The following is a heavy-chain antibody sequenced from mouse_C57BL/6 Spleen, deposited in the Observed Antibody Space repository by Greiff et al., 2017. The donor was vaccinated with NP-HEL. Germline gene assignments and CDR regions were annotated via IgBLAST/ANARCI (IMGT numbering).Heavy chain of an antibody. J-gene: IGHJ3*01. CDR1: GFTFSSYA. CDR2: ISDGGSYT. CDR3: ASYGYGFAY. D-gene: IGHD2-2*01. V-gene: IGHV5-4*03. Sequence: EVKVVESGGGLVKPGGSLKLSCAASGFTFSSYAMSWVRQTPEKRLEWVATISDGGSYTYYPDNVKGRFTISRDNAKNNLYLQMSHLKSEDTAMYYCASYGYGFAYWGQGTLVTVSA.